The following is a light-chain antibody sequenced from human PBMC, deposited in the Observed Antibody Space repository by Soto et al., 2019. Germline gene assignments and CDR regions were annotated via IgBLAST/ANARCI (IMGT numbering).Light chain of an antibody. CDR2: DAS. Sequence: EIVLTQSPATLSLSPGERATLSCRASQSVSSYLAWYQQKPGQAPRLLIYDASNRATGIPARFSGSGSGTDFTLTISSLEPEDFAVYYCQQRSNWIWTCGPGTKVDIK. CDR1: QSVSSY. V-gene: IGKV3-11*01. CDR3: QQRSNWIWT. J-gene: IGKJ1*01.